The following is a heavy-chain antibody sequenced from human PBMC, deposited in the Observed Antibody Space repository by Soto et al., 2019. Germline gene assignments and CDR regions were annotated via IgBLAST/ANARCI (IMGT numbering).Heavy chain of an antibody. J-gene: IGHJ1*01. V-gene: IGHV4-59*01. CDR1: GVSISSYY. D-gene: IGHD5-12*01. CDR2: VFYNEII. Sequence: NPSETLSLTCAVSGVSISSYYWSWIRQPPGKGLEWIGYVFYNEIINYSPSLKGRVTMSMEMSSYHFSLDLTSVTAADTAVYFCARVGAGGFSSTHHDFWGPGALVTVSS. CDR3: ARVGAGGFSSTHHDF.